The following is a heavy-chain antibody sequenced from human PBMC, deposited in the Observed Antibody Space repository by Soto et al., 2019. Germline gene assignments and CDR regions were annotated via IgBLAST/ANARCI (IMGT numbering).Heavy chain of an antibody. D-gene: IGHD6-19*01. CDR3: ASVSRGWGIDY. Sequence: QLQLQESVAGLVKPSQTLSLTCAVSGGSISSGGYSWSWIRQPPGKGLEYIGSIYHSGRTYYNPSLKSRATISADRSKNQFSLKLSSVPAADTAVYYRASVSRGWGIDYLGQGTLVTFAS. CDR2: IYHSGRT. CDR1: GGSISSGGYS. J-gene: IGHJ4*02. V-gene: IGHV4-30-2*01.